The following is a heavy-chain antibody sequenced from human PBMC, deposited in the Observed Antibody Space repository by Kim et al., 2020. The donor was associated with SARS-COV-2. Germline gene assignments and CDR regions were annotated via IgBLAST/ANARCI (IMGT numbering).Heavy chain of an antibody. V-gene: IGHV3-33*01. CDR3: ARDTKYDSSGYTDY. Sequence: GGSLRLSCAASGFTFSSYGMHWVRQAPGKGLEWVAVIWYDGSNKYYADSVKGRFTISRDNSKNTLYLQMNSLRAEDTAVYYCARDTKYDSSGYTDYWGQGTLVTVSS. CDR2: IWYDGSNK. CDR1: GFTFSSYG. J-gene: IGHJ4*02. D-gene: IGHD3-22*01.